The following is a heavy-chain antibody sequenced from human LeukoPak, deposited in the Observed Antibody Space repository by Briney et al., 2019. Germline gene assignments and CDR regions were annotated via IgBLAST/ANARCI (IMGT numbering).Heavy chain of an antibody. V-gene: IGHV4-4*07. Sequence: KPSETLSLTCTVSGASINSHYWSWIRQPAGKGLEWIGRIYISGSTNYNSSLQSRVTMSVDTSENQFSLKLSSVTAADTAVYYCARALNPLPGTYYFDYWGQGTLVTVSS. CDR2: IYISGST. CDR3: ARALNPLPGTYYFDY. D-gene: IGHD2-15*01. J-gene: IGHJ4*02. CDR1: GASINSHY.